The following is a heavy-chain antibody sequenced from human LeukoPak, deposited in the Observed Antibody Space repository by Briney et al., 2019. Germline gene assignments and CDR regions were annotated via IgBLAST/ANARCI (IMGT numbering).Heavy chain of an antibody. CDR1: GFSFSKYG. D-gene: IGHD2-2*01. J-gene: IGHJ6*03. V-gene: IGHV3-30*03. CDR3: AREYCSSTSCFGMDV. CDR2: ISYDGSNK. Sequence: GGSLRLSCAASGFSFSKYGMSWVRQAPGKGLEWVAVISYDGSNKYYADSVKGRFTISRDNSKNTLYLQMNSLRAEDTAVYYCAREYCSSTSCFGMDVWGKGTTVTVSS.